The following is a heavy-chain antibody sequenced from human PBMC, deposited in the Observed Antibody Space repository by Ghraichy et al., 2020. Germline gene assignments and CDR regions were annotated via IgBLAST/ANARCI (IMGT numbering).Heavy chain of an antibody. J-gene: IGHJ3*02. D-gene: IGHD6-19*01. Sequence: GGSLRLSCTASGFTFGDYAMSWFRQAPGKGLEWVGFIRSKAYGGTTEYAASVKGRFTISRDDSKSIAYLQMNSLKTEDTAVYYCTREARWLGTDAFDIWGQGTMVTVSS. CDR3: TREARWLGTDAFDI. V-gene: IGHV3-49*03. CDR2: IRSKAYGGTT. CDR1: GFTFGDYA.